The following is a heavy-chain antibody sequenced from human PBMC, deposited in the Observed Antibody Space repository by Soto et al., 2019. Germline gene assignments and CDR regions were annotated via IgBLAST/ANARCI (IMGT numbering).Heavy chain of an antibody. Sequence: GGSLRLSCAASGFTFSSYSMNWVRQAPGKGLEWVSSISSSSSYMYYADSVKGRFTISRDNAKNSLYLQMNSLRAEDTAVYYCARDYVGAIDYSGQGTLVTVSS. CDR3: ARDYVGAIDY. J-gene: IGHJ4*02. V-gene: IGHV3-21*01. CDR1: GFTFSSYS. CDR2: ISSSSSYM. D-gene: IGHD1-26*01.